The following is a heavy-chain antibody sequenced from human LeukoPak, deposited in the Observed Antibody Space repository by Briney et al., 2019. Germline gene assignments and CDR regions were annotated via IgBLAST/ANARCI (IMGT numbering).Heavy chain of an antibody. CDR1: GGSFSGYY. V-gene: IGHV4-34*01. CDR2: INHSGST. Sequence: SETLSLTCAVYGGSFSGYYWSWIRQPPGKGLEWIGEINHSGSTNYNPSLKSRVTISVDTSKNQFSLKLSSVTAADTAVYYCARRGLVNGYYYYYMDVWGKGTTVTISS. J-gene: IGHJ6*03. CDR3: ARRGLVNGYYYYYMDV. D-gene: IGHD3/OR15-3a*01.